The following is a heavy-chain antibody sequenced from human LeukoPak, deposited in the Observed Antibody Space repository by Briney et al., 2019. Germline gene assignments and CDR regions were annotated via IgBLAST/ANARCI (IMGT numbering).Heavy chain of an antibody. CDR1: GDSVSSNSAA. J-gene: IGHJ4*02. CDR2: TYYRYKWYN. Sequence: SQTLSLTCAISGDSVSSNSAAWNWIRHSPSRGLEWLGRTYYRYKWYNDYAVSVKSRITINPDTSKNQFSLQLNSVTPEDTAVYYCAREESYYDSSGYYQVFDYWGQGTLVTVSS. V-gene: IGHV6-1*01. D-gene: IGHD3-22*01. CDR3: AREESYYDSSGYYQVFDY.